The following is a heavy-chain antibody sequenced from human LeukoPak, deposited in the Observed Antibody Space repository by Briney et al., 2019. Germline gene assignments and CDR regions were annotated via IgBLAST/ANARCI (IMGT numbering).Heavy chain of an antibody. CDR1: GGSISSGGYS. J-gene: IGHJ4*02. Sequence: SQTLSLTWAVSGGSISSGGYSWSWIRQPPGKGLEWIGYIYHSGSTYYNPSVKSRVTISVDRSKNQFSLKLSSVTAADTAVYYCARGGDSGDYFDYWGQGTLVTVSS. V-gene: IGHV4-30-2*01. CDR2: IYHSGST. CDR3: ARGGDSGDYFDY. D-gene: IGHD1-26*01.